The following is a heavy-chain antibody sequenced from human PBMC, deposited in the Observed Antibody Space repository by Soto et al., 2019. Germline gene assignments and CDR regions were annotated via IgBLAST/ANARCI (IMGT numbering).Heavy chain of an antibody. J-gene: IGHJ3*02. CDR1: GFTFSSYG. V-gene: IGHV3-33*01. Sequence: QPGGSLRLSCAASGFTFSSYGMHWVRQAPGKGLEWVAVIWYDGSNKYYADSVKGRFTISRDNSKNTLYLQMNSLRAEDTAVYYCASCLAVAGREAFDIWGQGTMVTVSS. CDR3: ASCLAVAGREAFDI. D-gene: IGHD6-19*01. CDR2: IWYDGSNK.